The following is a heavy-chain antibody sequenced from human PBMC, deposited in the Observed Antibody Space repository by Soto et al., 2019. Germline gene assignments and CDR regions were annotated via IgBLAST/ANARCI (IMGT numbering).Heavy chain of an antibody. J-gene: IGHJ4*02. CDR2: IYYSGST. D-gene: IGHD4-4*01. Sequence: QLQLQESGPGLVKPSETLSLTCTVSGGSISSSSYYWGWIRQPPGKGLEWIGSIYYSGSTYYNPSIKCRVTISVDTSKNQFSLKLSSVTAADTAVYYCAIQDSYDYSNSGYWGQGTLFTVFS. V-gene: IGHV4-39*01. CDR3: AIQDSYDYSNSGY. CDR1: GGSISSSSYY.